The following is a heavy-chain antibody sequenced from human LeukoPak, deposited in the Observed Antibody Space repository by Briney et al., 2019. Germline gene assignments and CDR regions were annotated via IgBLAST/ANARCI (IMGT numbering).Heavy chain of an antibody. CDR2: IYHSGNT. CDR3: AREEMPGKFDY. CDR1: GDSISSSHW. Sequence: SETLSLTCAVSGDSISSSHWWSGVRQSPGKGLEWIGEIYHSGNTNYNPSVKSRVAISLDKASNQFSLRLTSVTAADTAMYFCAREEMPGKFDYWGQGILVTVSS. V-gene: IGHV4-4*02. D-gene: IGHD1-26*01. J-gene: IGHJ4*02.